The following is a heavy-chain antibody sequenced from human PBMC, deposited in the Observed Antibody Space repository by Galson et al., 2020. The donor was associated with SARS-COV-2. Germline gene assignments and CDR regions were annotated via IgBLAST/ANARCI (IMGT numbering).Heavy chain of an antibody. CDR3: ARLHYGEYAPEAFDI. V-gene: IGHV4-30-2*01. D-gene: IGHD4-17*01. Sequence: TLSLTCAVSGTSISSGSYSWNWIRQPPGKGLEWIGYISHSRGTYYNPSLKSRVTISGDRSKNQFSLRLSSVTAADTAVYYCARLHYGEYAPEAFDIWGPGTRVTVAS. CDR2: ISHSRGT. CDR1: GTSISSGSYS. J-gene: IGHJ3*02.